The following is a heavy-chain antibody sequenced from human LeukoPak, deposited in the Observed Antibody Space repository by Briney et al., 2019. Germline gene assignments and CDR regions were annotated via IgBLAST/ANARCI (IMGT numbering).Heavy chain of an antibody. CDR2: ISWDGGST. CDR3: ARNMAGAAAGTLDY. J-gene: IGHJ4*02. D-gene: IGHD6-13*01. Sequence: GRSLRLSCAASGFTFDDYTMNWVRQVLGKGLEWVSLISWDGGSTSYVDSVRGRFTISRDNSKNSLYLQMNSLKTEDTALYYCARNMAGAAAGTLDYWGLGTLVTVSS. CDR1: GFTFDDYT. V-gene: IGHV3-43*01.